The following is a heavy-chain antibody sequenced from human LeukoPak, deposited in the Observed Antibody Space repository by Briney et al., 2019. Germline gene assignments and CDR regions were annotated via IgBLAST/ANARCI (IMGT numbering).Heavy chain of an antibody. V-gene: IGHV4-31*03. CDR1: GGSISSGGYY. CDR2: IYYSGST. Sequence: TSQTLSLTCTVSGGSISSGGYYWSWIRQHPGKGLEWIGYIYYSGSTYYNPSLKSRVTISVDTSKNQFSLNLSSVTAADTAVYYCARGSPTSPFDYWGQGTLVTVSS. CDR3: ARGSPTSPFDY. J-gene: IGHJ4*02.